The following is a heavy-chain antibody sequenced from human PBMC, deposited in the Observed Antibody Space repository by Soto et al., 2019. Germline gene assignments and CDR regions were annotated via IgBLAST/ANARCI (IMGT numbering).Heavy chain of an antibody. Sequence: QVQLVESGGGVVQPGRSLTLSCAASGFTFSHFGMHWVRQAPGKGLEWVALIWYDGSNRDYADSVKGRFTISRDIFNKILHLQMNSLRAEDAAVYYCARDGLHSGSWHYCESWGQGTLVTVSS. J-gene: IGHJ4*02. CDR3: ARDGLHSGSWHYCES. CDR2: IWYDGSNR. CDR1: GFTFSHFG. V-gene: IGHV3-33*01. D-gene: IGHD6-13*01.